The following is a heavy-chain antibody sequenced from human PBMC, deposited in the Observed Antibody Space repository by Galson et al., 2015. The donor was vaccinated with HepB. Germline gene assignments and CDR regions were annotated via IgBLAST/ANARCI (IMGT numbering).Heavy chain of an antibody. J-gene: IGHJ4*02. V-gene: IGHV3-23*01. D-gene: IGHD6-19*01. CDR1: GFTFTNCG. CDR2: ISASGGST. CDR3: AATGYSSGWAGDY. Sequence: SLRLSCAASGFTFTNCGMHWVRQAPGKGLEWVSTISASGGSTYYADSVKGRFTISRDNSKNTLYLQMNSLRAEDTAVYYCAATGYSSGWAGDYWGQGTLVTVSS.